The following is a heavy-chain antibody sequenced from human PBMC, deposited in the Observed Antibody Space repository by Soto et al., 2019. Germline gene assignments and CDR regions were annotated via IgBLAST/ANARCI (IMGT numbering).Heavy chain of an antibody. D-gene: IGHD6-19*01. CDR3: VSERGEYDSGWYIDY. J-gene: IGHJ4*02. CDR1: GLRFSTPS. V-gene: IGHV3-21*06. CDR2: IRSRSSLI. Sequence: GSVRLCGAASGLRFSTPSFNWVRRAPGQGVGWGADIRSRSSLILYADLQSARFAISPDHAPNSLYLQMYSPTAEDTGIWYCVSERGEYDSGWYIDYWGQGTLVTVSS.